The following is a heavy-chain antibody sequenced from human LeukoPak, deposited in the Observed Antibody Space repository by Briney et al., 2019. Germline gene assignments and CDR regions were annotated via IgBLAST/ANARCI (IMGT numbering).Heavy chain of an antibody. V-gene: IGHV3-21*01. Sequence: GGSLRLSCAASGFTFSSYSMNWVRQAPGKGLEWVSSISSSSSYIYYADSVKGRFTISRHNAKNSLYPQMNSLRAEDTAVYYCARGSTTPNNYWGQGTLVTVSS. D-gene: IGHD4-17*01. CDR3: ARGSTTPNNY. CDR1: GFTFSSYS. J-gene: IGHJ4*02. CDR2: ISSSSSYI.